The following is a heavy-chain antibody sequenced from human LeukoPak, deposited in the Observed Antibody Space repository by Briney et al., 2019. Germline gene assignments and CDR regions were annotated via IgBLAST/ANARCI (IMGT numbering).Heavy chain of an antibody. D-gene: IGHD6-25*01. J-gene: IGHJ6*03. V-gene: IGHV4-61*02. CDR1: GGSISSGSYY. Sequence: PSQTLSLTCTVSGGSISSGSYYWSWIRQPAGKGLEWIGRIYTSGSTNYNPSLKSRVTISVDTSKNQFSLKLSSVTAADTAVYYCARSGEPPRPRLEYYYYYMDVWGKGTTVTVSS. CDR3: ARSGEPPRPRLEYYYYYMDV. CDR2: IYTSGST.